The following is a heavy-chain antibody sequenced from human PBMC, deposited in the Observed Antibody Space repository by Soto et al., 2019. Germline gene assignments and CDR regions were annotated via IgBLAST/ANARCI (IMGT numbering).Heavy chain of an antibody. D-gene: IGHD2-21*02. V-gene: IGHV2-5*02. CDR2: IYWDDDK. Sequence: QITLKESGPPLVKPTQTLTLTCSFSGFSLSTTGVGVGWIRQPPGKALEWLALIYWDDDKRYNPSLNSRLTITKDTSKNQVVLAMTNMAPVDTATYYCVQSRYGGDCLQSYSSHSYYGLDVWGQGTTVTVSS. J-gene: IGHJ6*02. CDR3: VQSRYGGDCLQSYSSHSYYGLDV. CDR1: GFSLSTTGVG.